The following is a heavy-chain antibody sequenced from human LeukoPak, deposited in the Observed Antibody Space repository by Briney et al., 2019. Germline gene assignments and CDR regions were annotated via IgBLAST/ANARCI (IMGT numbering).Heavy chain of an antibody. CDR1: GYTFTNYY. CDR2: INPSGGST. D-gene: IGHD3-16*01. Sequence: GASVKVSCKASGYTFTNYYMHWVRQAPGQGLEWMGVINPSGGSTTYAQKFQGRVTMTRDTSTGTVYMELSGLRSEDTAAYYCARANKLGNVVLLFYWGQGTLVTVSS. J-gene: IGHJ4*02. V-gene: IGHV1-46*01. CDR3: ARANKLGNVVLLFY.